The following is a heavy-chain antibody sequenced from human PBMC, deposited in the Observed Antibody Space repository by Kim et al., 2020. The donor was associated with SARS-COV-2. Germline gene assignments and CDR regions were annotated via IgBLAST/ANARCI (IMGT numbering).Heavy chain of an antibody. CDR3: AKGYCSGGSCYPFLKYYYYGMDV. Sequence: GGSLRLSCAASGFTFSSYGMHWVRQAPGKGLEWVAVISYDGSNKYYADSVKGRFTISRDNSKNTLYLQMNSLRAEDTAVYYCAKGYCSGGSCYPFLKYYYYGMDVWGQGTTVTVSS. CDR2: ISYDGSNK. CDR1: GFTFSSYG. V-gene: IGHV3-30*18. J-gene: IGHJ6*02. D-gene: IGHD2-15*01.